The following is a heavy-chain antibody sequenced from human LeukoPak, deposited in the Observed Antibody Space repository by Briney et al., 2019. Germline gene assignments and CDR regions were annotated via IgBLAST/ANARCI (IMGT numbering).Heavy chain of an antibody. CDR1: GGSISSGGYY. D-gene: IGHD3-10*01. Sequence: SETLSLTCTVFGGSISSGGYYWSWIRQHPGKGLEWIGSIYYSGSTYYNPSLKSRVTTSVDTSKNQFSLKLSSVTAADTAIYYCARASLLLWFGESRHNWFDPWGQGTLVTVSS. J-gene: IGHJ5*02. CDR2: IYYSGST. CDR3: ARASLLLWFGESRHNWFDP. V-gene: IGHV4-31*03.